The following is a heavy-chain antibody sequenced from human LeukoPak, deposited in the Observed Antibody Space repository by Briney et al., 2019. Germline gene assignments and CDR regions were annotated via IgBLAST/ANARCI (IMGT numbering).Heavy chain of an antibody. V-gene: IGHV3-23*01. CDR1: GFTFSSYA. J-gene: IGHJ3*02. CDR3: AKDQHYYDSSGLSDPFDI. D-gene: IGHD3-22*01. CDR2: ISGSGGST. Sequence: GGSLRLSCAASGFTFSSYAMSWVRQTPGKGLEWVSAISGSGGSTYYADSVKGRFTISRDNSKNTLYLQMNSLRAEDTAVYYCAKDQHYYDSSGLSDPFDIWGQGTMVTVSS.